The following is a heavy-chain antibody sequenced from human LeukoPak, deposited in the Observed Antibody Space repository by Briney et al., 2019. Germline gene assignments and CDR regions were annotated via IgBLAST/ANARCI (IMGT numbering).Heavy chain of an antibody. CDR2: INPSGGST. CDR3: ARLPSGGLMPYYFDY. J-gene: IGHJ4*02. Sequence: ASVKVSCKTSGYTFTNYYVHWVRQAPGQGLEWMGMINPSGGSTSFAQRFQGRVTMTRDTSTSTVYTELSSLRSEDTAIYYCARLPSGGLMPYYFDYWGQGTLVTVSS. V-gene: IGHV1-46*01. CDR1: GYTFTNYY. D-gene: IGHD5-12*01.